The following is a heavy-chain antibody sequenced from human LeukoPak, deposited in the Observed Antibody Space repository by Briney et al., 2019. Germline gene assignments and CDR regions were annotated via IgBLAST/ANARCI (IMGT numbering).Heavy chain of an antibody. Sequence: PGGSLRLSCAASGFTFSSYWMHWVRQAPGKGLVWVSRIHTDASTTSYADSVKGRFTISRDNAKHTLYLQMNSLRAEDTAVYYCARDGSLPDYWGQGTLVTVSS. V-gene: IGHV3-74*01. J-gene: IGHJ4*02. CDR3: ARDGSLPDY. CDR2: IHTDASTT. CDR1: GFTFSSYW.